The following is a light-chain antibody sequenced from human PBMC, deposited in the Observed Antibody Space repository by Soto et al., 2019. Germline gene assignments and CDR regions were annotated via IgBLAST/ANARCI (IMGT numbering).Light chain of an antibody. CDR1: QSISDT. CDR2: GAS. Sequence: EIVMTQSPATLSVSPGGRATLXXRASQSISDTLAWYQQKPGQAPRXLIYGASTRAPGFPARFSGSGSGTDFTLTISSLQSEDFAVYYCQQYKNWPWTFGQGTKVDIK. V-gene: IGKV3-15*01. J-gene: IGKJ1*01. CDR3: QQYKNWPWT.